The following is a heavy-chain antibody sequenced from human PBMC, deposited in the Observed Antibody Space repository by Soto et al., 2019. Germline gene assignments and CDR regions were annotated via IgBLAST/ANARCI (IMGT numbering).Heavy chain of an antibody. CDR3: ARVTSIAARPSYFDY. J-gene: IGHJ4*02. V-gene: IGHV4-31*03. CDR2: IYYSGST. Sequence: QVQLQESGPGLVKPSQTLSLTCTVSGGSISSGGYYWSWIRQHPGKVLEWIGYIYYSGSTYYNPSLKSRVTISVDTSKNQFSLKLSSVTAADTAVYYCARVTSIAARPSYFDYWGQGTLVTVSS. D-gene: IGHD6-6*01. CDR1: GGSISSGGYY.